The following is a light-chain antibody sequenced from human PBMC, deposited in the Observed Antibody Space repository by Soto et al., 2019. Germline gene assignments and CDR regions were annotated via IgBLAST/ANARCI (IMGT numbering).Light chain of an antibody. J-gene: IGKJ1*01. CDR3: QQYNNWPRT. CDR1: QSVSSN. Sequence: EIVMTQSPATLSVSPGERDTLSCRASQSVSSNLAWYQQKPGQAPRLLIYGASTRATGIPARFSGSGSGTEFPLTISSLQSEDFAVYYCQQYNNWPRTFGQGTKVEIK. V-gene: IGKV3-15*01. CDR2: GAS.